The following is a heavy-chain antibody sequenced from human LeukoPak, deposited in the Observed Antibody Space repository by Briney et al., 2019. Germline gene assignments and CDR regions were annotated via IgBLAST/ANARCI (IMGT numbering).Heavy chain of an antibody. V-gene: IGHV4-61*02. J-gene: IGHJ4*02. CDR3: ARDNGSGSYHY. CDR1: GGSISSGSYY. CDR2: IYTSGST. D-gene: IGHD3-10*01. Sequence: SETLSLTCTVSGGSISSGSYYWSWIRQPAGKGLEWIGRIYTSGSTNYNPSLKSRVTISVDTSKNQFSLKLSSVTAADTAVYYCARDNGSGSYHYWGQGTLVTVSS.